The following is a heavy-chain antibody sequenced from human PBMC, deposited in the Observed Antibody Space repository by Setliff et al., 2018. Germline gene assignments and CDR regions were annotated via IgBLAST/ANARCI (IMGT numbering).Heavy chain of an antibody. CDR2: IYTSGST. CDR3: AREQSNYDVWSGYYGSYYYYMDV. J-gene: IGHJ6*03. V-gene: IGHV4-61*09. D-gene: IGHD3-3*01. Sequence: SETLSLTCAVSGYSISSGYYWSWIRQPAGKGLEWIGHIYTSGSTNYNPSLKSRVTISVDTSKNQFSLKLSSVTAAETAVYCCAREQSNYDVWSGYYGSYYYYMDVWGKGTTVTVSS. CDR1: GYSISSGYY.